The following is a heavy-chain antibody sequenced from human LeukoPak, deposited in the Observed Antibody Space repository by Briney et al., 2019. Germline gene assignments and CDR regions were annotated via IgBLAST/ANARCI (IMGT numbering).Heavy chain of an antibody. CDR3: ARDPGQRDYGDYTYYFDY. V-gene: IGHV3-48*03. CDR2: ISSSGRTI. CDR1: GFTFSSYE. J-gene: IGHJ4*02. Sequence: PGGSLRLSCAASGFTFSSYEMNWVRQAPGKGLEWVSYISSSGRTIYYADSVQGRFTISRDNAKNSLYLQMNSLRAEDTAVYYCARDPGQRDYGDYTYYFDYWGQGTLVTVSS. D-gene: IGHD4-17*01.